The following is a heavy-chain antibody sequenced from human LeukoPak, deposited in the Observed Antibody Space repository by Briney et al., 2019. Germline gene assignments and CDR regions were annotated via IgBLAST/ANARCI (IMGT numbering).Heavy chain of an antibody. Sequence: GGSLRLSCAASGFTFSSYSMNWVRQAPGTGLEWVSYISSSSSTIYYADSVKGRFTISRDNAKNSLYLQMNSLRAEDTAVYYCARDRSGFDYWGQGTLVTVSS. CDR3: ARDRSGFDY. J-gene: IGHJ4*02. CDR1: GFTFSSYS. V-gene: IGHV3-48*01. D-gene: IGHD3-3*01. CDR2: ISSSSSTI.